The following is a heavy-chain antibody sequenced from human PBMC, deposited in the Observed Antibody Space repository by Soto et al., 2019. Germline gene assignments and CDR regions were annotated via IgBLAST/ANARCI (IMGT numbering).Heavy chain of an antibody. CDR3: ATNRTGYSSGWYYYYGMDV. J-gene: IGHJ6*02. Sequence: GGSLRLSCVASGFTFSSYWMSWVRQAPGKGLDWVANIKQDGSEKYYVDSVKGRFTISRDNAKNSLYLQMNSLRAEDTAVYYCATNRTGYSSGWYYYYGMDVWGQGTTVTVSS. CDR1: GFTFSSYW. CDR2: IKQDGSEK. D-gene: IGHD6-19*01. V-gene: IGHV3-7*01.